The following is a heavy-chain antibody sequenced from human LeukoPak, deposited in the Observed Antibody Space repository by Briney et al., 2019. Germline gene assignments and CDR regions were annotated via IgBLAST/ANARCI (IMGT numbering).Heavy chain of an antibody. V-gene: IGHV3-43*01. CDR3: AKDIRYYDILTGYSD. J-gene: IGHJ4*02. Sequence: EALRLSCAASGFTFDDYTMHWVRQAPGKGLEWVSLISWDGGSTYYADSVKGRFTISRDNSKNSLYLQMNSLRTEDTALYYCAKDIRYYDILTGYSDWGQGTLVTVSS. D-gene: IGHD3-9*01. CDR1: GFTFDDYT. CDR2: ISWDGGST.